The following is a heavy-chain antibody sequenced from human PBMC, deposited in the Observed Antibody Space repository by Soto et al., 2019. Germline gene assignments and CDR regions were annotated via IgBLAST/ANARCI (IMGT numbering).Heavy chain of an antibody. D-gene: IGHD2-2*01. J-gene: IGHJ3*01. V-gene: IGHV3-23*01. CDR1: GFTFSYFA. Sequence: GGSLRLSCAASGFTFSYFAMSWVRQAPGKGLEWVSAISGSALSTYYADSVKGRFTISRDNSENTLYLQMNSLRAEDTAVYYCAKGGSGVVPAAIDPFDVWGQGTMVTVSS. CDR3: AKGGSGVVPAAIDPFDV. CDR2: ISGSALST.